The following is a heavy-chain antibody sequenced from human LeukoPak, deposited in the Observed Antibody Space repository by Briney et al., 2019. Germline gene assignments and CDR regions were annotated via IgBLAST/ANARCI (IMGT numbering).Heavy chain of an antibody. CDR1: GFTFSSYA. D-gene: IGHD1-26*01. J-gene: IGHJ4*02. CDR2: XXGSGGST. V-gene: IGHV3-23*01. CDR3: AKDRSLNRVGATPFDY. Sequence: PGGSLRLSCAASGFTFSSYAMSWVRQAPGKGLEXXXXXXGSGGSTYYADSVKGRFTISRDNSKNTLYLQMNSLRAEDTAVYYCAKDRSLNRVGATPFDYWGQGTLVTVSS.